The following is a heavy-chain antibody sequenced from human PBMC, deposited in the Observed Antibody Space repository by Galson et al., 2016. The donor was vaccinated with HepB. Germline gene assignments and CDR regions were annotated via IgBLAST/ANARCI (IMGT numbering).Heavy chain of an antibody. J-gene: IGHJ4*02. D-gene: IGHD2-15*01. V-gene: IGHV3-33*01. CDR2: IWYDGSNK. CDR1: GFTFSTYG. CDR3: ARLFGGYIDY. Sequence: SLRLSCAASGFTFSTYGMHWVRQARGKGLEWVAVIWYDGSNKNYADFVKGRFTISRDNSKNTLYLQMNSLRAEDTAVYYCARLFGGYIDYWGQGTLVTVSS.